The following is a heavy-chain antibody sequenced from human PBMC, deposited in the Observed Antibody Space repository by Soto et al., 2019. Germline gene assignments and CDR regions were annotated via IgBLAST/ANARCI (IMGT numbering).Heavy chain of an antibody. D-gene: IGHD3-3*01. Sequence: WGSLRLSCAASGVTLSSYGMSGVRQDPGKGLEWVSAISGSGGSTYYADAVKGRFTISRDNSKNTLYLQMNSLRADDTAVYYCANALPGMIFYAFDIWGQGSMVTVS. CDR3: ANALPGMIFYAFDI. CDR1: GVTLSSYG. V-gene: IGHV3-23*01. CDR2: ISGSGGST. J-gene: IGHJ3*02.